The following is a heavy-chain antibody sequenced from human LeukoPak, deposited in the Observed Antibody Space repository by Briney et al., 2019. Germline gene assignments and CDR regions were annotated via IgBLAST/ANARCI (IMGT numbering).Heavy chain of an antibody. CDR2: IIPIFGTA. V-gene: IGHV1-69*13. J-gene: IGHJ5*02. D-gene: IGHD3-3*01. CDR3: ARGRDTYYDFWSGYNSWFDP. CDR1: GGTFSSYA. Sequence: ASVKVSCKASGGTFSSYAISWVRQAPGQGLEWMGGIIPIFGTANYAQKFQGRVTITADESTSTAYMELSSLRYEDTAVYYCARGRDTYYDFWSGYNSWFDPWGQGTLVTVSS.